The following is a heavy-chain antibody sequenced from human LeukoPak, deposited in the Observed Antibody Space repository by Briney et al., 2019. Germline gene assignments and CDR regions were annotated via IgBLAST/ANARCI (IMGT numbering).Heavy chain of an antibody. CDR3: ASSYYDILTGDYNWFDP. CDR2: IKQDGSEK. CDR1: GFTFSSYW. J-gene: IGHJ5*02. D-gene: IGHD3-9*01. Sequence: PGGSLRLSCAASGFTFSSYWMIWVRQAPGKGLEGVANIKQDGSEKYYVDSVKGRFTISRDNAKNSLYLQMNSLRSEDTAVYYCASSYYDILTGDYNWFDPWGQGTLVTVSS. V-gene: IGHV3-7*01.